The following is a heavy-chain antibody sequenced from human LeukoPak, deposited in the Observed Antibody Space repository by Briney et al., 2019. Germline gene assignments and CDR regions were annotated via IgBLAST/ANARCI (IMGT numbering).Heavy chain of an antibody. J-gene: IGHJ4*02. Sequence: GGSLRLSCAASGFTFSSCGMSWVRQAPGKGLEWVAFVRTDGSDKYYADSVKGRFTISRDNSKNTVYLDMSSLRAEDTALYYCTKDGDDSIEDWGQGTLVTVSS. V-gene: IGHV3-30*02. CDR3: TKDGDDSIED. CDR1: GFTFSSCG. CDR2: VRTDGSDK. D-gene: IGHD3-22*01.